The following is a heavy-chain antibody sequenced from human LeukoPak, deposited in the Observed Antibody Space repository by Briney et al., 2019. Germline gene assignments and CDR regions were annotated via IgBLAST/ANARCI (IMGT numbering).Heavy chain of an antibody. Sequence: SETLSLTCTVPGGSISSYYWSWIRQPPGKGLEWIGYIYYSGSTNYNPSLKSRVTISVDTSKNQFSLKLSSVTAADTAVYYCAREIRNYYGSGSYYKGYFQHWGPGTLVTVSS. CDR3: AREIRNYYGSGSYYKGYFQH. D-gene: IGHD3-10*01. CDR2: IYYSGST. V-gene: IGHV4-59*01. J-gene: IGHJ1*01. CDR1: GGSISSYY.